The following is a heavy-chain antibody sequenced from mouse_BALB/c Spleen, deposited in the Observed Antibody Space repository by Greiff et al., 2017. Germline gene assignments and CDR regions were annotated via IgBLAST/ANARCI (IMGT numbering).Heavy chain of an antibody. Sequence: EVKLMESGGGLVQPGGSMKLSCVASGFTFSSYWMSWVRQSPEKGLEWVAEIRLKSDNYATHYAESVKGKFTISRDDSKSRLYLQMNSLRAEDTGIYYCTSLVWPFAYWGQGTLVTVSA. CDR3: TSLVWPFAY. J-gene: IGHJ3*01. V-gene: IGHV6-6*02. D-gene: IGHD2-10*02. CDR2: IRLKSDNYAT. CDR1: GFTFSSYW.